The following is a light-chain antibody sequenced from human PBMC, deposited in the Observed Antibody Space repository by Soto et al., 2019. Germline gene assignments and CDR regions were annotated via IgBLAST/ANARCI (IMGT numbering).Light chain of an antibody. CDR3: MQALQTHRT. CDR1: QSLLHSNGYNY. V-gene: IGKV2-28*01. J-gene: IGKJ1*01. Sequence: EIVLTQSPLSLPVTPGEPASISCRSSQSLLHSNGYNYLDWYLQKPGQSPQLLIYLGSNRASGVPDRFSGSGSGTDFTLKISRLKAEDVGVYYCMQALQTHRTFGQGTKVDIK. CDR2: LGS.